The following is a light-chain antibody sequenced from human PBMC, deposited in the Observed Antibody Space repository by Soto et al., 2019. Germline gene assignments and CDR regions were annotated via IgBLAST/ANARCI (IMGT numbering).Light chain of an antibody. V-gene: IGKV3-20*01. CDR2: GAS. J-gene: IGKJ2*01. CDR1: QRVSSSY. Sequence: EIVLTQSPGTLSLSPGERATLSCRASQRVSSSYLAWYQQKPGQDPRLLIYGASSSATGIPDRFSGSWSGTDFTLTISRLVPEDFAVYFCQRYGSSPPFTFGQGTKVEI. CDR3: QRYGSSPPFT.